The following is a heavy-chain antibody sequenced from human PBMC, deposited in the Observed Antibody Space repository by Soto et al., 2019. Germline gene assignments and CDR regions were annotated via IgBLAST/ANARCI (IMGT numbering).Heavy chain of an antibody. CDR1: GFTVSSNY. J-gene: IGHJ6*03. CDR2: IYSGGST. Sequence: EVQLVESGGGLVQPGGSLRLSCAASGFTVSSNYMSWVRQAPGKGLEWVSVIYSGGSTYYADSVKGRFTISRDNSKNTLYLQMNSLRAEDTAVYYCARDSSSWYERGYYYMDVWGKGTTVTVSS. CDR3: ARDSSSWYERGYYYMDV. V-gene: IGHV3-66*01. D-gene: IGHD6-13*01.